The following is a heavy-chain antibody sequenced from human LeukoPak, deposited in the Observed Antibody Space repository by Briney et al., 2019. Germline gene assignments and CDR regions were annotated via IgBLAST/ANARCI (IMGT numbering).Heavy chain of an antibody. J-gene: IGHJ6*03. CDR3: ARGPSITMVRGGQWYYYMDV. Sequence: ASVKVSCKASGYTFTSYGISWVRQAPGQGLEWMGLINPSGGSTNYAQKFQGRVTMTRDTSTSTVYMDLSSLRSEDTAVYYCARGPSITMVRGGQWYYYMDVWGKGTTVTISS. V-gene: IGHV1-46*01. D-gene: IGHD3-10*01. CDR1: GYTFTSYG. CDR2: INPSGGST.